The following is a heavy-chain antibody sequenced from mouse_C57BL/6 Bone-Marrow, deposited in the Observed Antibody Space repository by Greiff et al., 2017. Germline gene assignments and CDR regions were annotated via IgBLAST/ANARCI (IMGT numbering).Heavy chain of an antibody. J-gene: IGHJ4*01. V-gene: IGHV1-61*01. Sequence: QVQLQQSGAELVRPGTSVKVSCKASGYTFTSYWMDWVKQRPGQGLEWIGNIYPSDSETHYNQKFKDKATLTVDKSSSTAYMQLSSLTSEDSAVXYCARGLYAMDYWGQGTSVTVSS. CDR3: ARGLYAMDY. CDR2: IYPSDSET. CDR1: GYTFTSYW.